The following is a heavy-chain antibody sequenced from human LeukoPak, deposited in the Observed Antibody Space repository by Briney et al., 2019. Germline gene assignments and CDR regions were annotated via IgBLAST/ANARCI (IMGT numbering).Heavy chain of an antibody. Sequence: GGSLRLSCAASGFIFSTYWMSWVRQAPGKGLEWVANIKQDGSEKYYVDSVKGRFTISRDNAKNSLYLQMNSLRAEDTAVYYCARDGMATINSWGQGTVATVSS. CDR3: ARDGMATINS. CDR2: IKQDGSEK. D-gene: IGHD5-12*01. V-gene: IGHV3-7*03. CDR1: GFIFSTYW. J-gene: IGHJ4*02.